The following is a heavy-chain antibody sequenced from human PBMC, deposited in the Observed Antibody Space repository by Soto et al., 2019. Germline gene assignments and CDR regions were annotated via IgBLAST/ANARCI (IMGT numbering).Heavy chain of an antibody. J-gene: IGHJ6*02. CDR2: INHSGST. V-gene: IGHV4-34*01. CDR1: GVSFSGYY. Sequence: SETLSLTCAVYGVSFSGYYWSWIRQPPGKGLEWIGEINHSGSTNYNPSLKSRVTISVDTSKNQFSLKLSSVTAADTAVYYCARGDLGDYYYYGMDVWGQGTTVTVSS. CDR3: ARGDLGDYYYYGMDV.